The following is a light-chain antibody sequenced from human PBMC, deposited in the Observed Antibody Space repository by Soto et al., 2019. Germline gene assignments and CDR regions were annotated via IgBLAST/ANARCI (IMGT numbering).Light chain of an antibody. V-gene: IGLV2-8*01. Sequence: QAVVTQPPSASGSLGQSVTISCTGTSSDIGTYNYVSWYQHHPGKAPKLIIYEVTKRPSGVPDRFSGSKSGNTASLTVSGLQAEDEADYYCSSFADSPVVFGGGTQLTVL. CDR2: EVT. CDR3: SSFADSPVV. J-gene: IGLJ2*01. CDR1: SSDIGTYNY.